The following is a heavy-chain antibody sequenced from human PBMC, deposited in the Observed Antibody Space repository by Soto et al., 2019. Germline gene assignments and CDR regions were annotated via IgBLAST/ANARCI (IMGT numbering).Heavy chain of an antibody. CDR1: GDSVSSNSAA. J-gene: IGHJ4*02. CDR3: ARQIAATGTAGTFDY. V-gene: IGHV6-1*01. D-gene: IGHD6-13*01. Sequence: QVQLQQSGPGLVKPSQTLSLTCAISGDSVSSNSAAWTWIRQSPSRGLEWLGRTYYRSTWSNDFALSVKSRITINPDTSNNQFSLPLNSVTPEDTAVYYCARQIAATGTAGTFDYWGQGTLVTVSS. CDR2: TYYRSTWSN.